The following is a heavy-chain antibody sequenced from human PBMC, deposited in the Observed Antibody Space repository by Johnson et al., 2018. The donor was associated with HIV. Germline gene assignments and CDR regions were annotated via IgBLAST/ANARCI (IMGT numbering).Heavy chain of an antibody. CDR2: ISYDGKST. J-gene: IGHJ3*02. CDR1: GFTLSSYA. V-gene: IGHV3-30*04. Sequence: QVQLVESGGGVVQPGRSLRLSCAVSGFTLSSYAMHWVRQAPGKGLEWVAVISYDGKSTYYADSVKGQFTISRDNSKNTLYLQMNSLRAEDTAVYYGAPLGDAVEIWGQGTMVTVS. D-gene: IGHD7-27*01. CDR3: APLGDAVEI.